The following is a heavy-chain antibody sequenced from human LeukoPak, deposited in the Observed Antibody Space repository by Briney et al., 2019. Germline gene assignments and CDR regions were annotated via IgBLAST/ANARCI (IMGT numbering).Heavy chain of an antibody. V-gene: IGHV1-8*03. D-gene: IGHD7-27*01. J-gene: IGHJ6*03. CDR3: ARGPLTGEHYHYYMDV. CDR1: GYSFSTFD. Sequence: AAVKVSCKASGYSFSTFDINWVRQAHGQGLEWMGWLNPNTGKTGYAQKFQGRVTITGNSSISTVDMELSSLTSDDTAVYYCARGPLTGEHYHYYMDVWGKGTTVTVSS. CDR2: LNPNTGKT.